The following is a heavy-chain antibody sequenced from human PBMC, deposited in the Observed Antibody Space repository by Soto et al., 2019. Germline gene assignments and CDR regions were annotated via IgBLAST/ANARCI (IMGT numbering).Heavy chain of an antibody. J-gene: IGHJ3*02. CDR3: ARDKFGQLVPAFDI. D-gene: IGHD6-13*01. CDR1: GFTFSSYS. Sequence: GGSLRLSCAASGFTFSSYSMNWVRQVPGKGLEWVSSISRSSSYIYYADSVKGRFTISRDNAKNSLYLQMNSLRAEDTALYYCARDKFGQLVPAFDIWGQGTMVTVSS. CDR2: ISRSSSYI. V-gene: IGHV3-21*01.